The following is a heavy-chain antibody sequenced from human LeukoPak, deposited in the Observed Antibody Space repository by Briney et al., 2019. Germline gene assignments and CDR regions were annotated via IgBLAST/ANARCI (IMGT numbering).Heavy chain of an antibody. CDR3: ARSRRGATSTDFDY. D-gene: IGHD1-26*01. CDR2: ISAYNGNT. CDR1: GYTFTSYG. J-gene: IGHJ4*02. Sequence: ASVKVSCKASGYTFTSYGISWVRQAPGQGLEWMGWISAYNGNTNYAQKLQGRVTMTTDTSTSTAYMELRSLRSDDTAVYYCARSRRGATSTDFDYWGQGTLVTVSS. V-gene: IGHV1-18*01.